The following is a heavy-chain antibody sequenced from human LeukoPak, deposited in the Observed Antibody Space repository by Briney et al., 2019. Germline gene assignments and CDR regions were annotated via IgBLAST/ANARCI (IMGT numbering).Heavy chain of an antibody. V-gene: IGHV5-51*01. CDR1: GYSFTSYW. J-gene: IGHJ6*02. CDR2: IYPGDSDT. CDR3: ARVDCSSTSCFCYYYGMDV. Sequence: GESLEISCKGSGYSFTSYWIGWVRQMPGKGLEWMGIIYPGDSDTRYSPSFQGQVTISADKSISTAYLQWSSLKASDTAMYYCARVDCSSTSCFCYYYGMDVWGQGTTVTVSS. D-gene: IGHD2-2*01.